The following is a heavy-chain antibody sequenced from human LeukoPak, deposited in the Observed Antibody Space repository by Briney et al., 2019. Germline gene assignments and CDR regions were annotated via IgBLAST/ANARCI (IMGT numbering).Heavy chain of an antibody. CDR2: ISYDGSNK. CDR1: GFIFSNAW. J-gene: IGHJ6*02. Sequence: PGGSLRLSCTASGFIFSNAWMSWVRQAPGKGLEWVAVISYDGSNKYYADSVKGRFTISRDNSKNTLYLQMNSLRAEDTAVYYCARVHPFYGMDVWGQGTTVTVSS. CDR3: ARVHPFYGMDV. V-gene: IGHV3-30*03.